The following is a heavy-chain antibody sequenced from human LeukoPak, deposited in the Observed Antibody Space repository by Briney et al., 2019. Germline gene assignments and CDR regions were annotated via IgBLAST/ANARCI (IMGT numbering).Heavy chain of an antibody. D-gene: IGHD3-3*01. Sequence: GGSLRLSCAASGFTFSSYGMHWVRQAPGKGLEWVAVISYDGSNKYYADSVKGRFTISRDNSKNTLYLQMNSLRAEDTAVYYCAKDTSITIFGVVNYGMDVWGQGTTVTVSS. CDR3: AKDTSITIFGVVNYGMDV. CDR1: GFTFSSYG. V-gene: IGHV3-30*18. J-gene: IGHJ6*02. CDR2: ISYDGSNK.